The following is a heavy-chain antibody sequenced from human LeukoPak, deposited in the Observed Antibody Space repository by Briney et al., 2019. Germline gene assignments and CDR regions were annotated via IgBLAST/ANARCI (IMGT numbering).Heavy chain of an antibody. D-gene: IGHD6-13*01. Sequence: SVKVSCKASGYTSTDYYIHWVRQAPGQGLEWMGWINPNSGGTNYAQKFQGRVTMTRDTSISTAYMELSRLRSDDTAVYYCARDRAAATFDYWGQGTLVTVSS. J-gene: IGHJ4*02. CDR2: INPNSGGT. CDR3: ARDRAAATFDY. V-gene: IGHV1-2*02. CDR1: GYTSTDYY.